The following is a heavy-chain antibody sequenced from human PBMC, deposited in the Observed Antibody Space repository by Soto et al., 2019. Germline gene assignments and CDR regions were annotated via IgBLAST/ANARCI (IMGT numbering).Heavy chain of an antibody. J-gene: IGHJ4*02. Sequence: YAVHWVRQAPGQRLEWMGWINAGNSNTRYSQKLQDRITITRDTSASTAYMELSSLRSEDTAVYYCARDYSGSGSYPSLYFDYWGQGTLVTVSS. CDR1: YA. D-gene: IGHD3-10*01. V-gene: IGHV1-3*01. CDR2: INAGNSNT. CDR3: ARDYSGSGSYPSLYFDY.